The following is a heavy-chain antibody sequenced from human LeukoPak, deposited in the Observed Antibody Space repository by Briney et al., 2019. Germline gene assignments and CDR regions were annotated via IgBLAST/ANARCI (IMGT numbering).Heavy chain of an antibody. V-gene: IGHV4-61*02. CDR2: IYTSGST. J-gene: IGHJ4*02. CDR3: ATLVSTRYYFDY. D-gene: IGHD5/OR15-5a*01. CDR1: GGSISSGSYY. Sequence: SQTLSLTCTVSGGSISSGSYYWSWIRQPAGKGLEWIGRIYTSGSTNYNPSLKSRVTISVDTSKNQFSLRLTSVTAADTAVYFCATLVSTRYYFDYWGQGTLVTVSS.